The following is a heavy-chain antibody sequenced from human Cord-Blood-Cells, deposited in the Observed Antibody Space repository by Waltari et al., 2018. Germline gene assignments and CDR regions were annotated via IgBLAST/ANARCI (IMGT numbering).Heavy chain of an antibody. CDR3: ARGRDWLL. D-gene: IGHD5-12*01. Sequence: QVQLQQWGAGLLKPSATLSLTCAVYGGSFSGYYWSWIRQPPGKGLEWIGEINHSGSTNYNPSLKSRVTISVDTSKNQFSLKLSSVTAADTAVYYCARGRDWLLWGRGTLVTVSS. CDR2: INHSGST. V-gene: IGHV4-34*01. CDR1: GGSFSGYY. J-gene: IGHJ2*01.